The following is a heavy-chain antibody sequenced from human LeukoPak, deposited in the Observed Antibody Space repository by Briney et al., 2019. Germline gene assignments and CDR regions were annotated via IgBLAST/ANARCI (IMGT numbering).Heavy chain of an antibody. V-gene: IGHV3-30*03. J-gene: IGHJ6*02. CDR1: GFTFSSYG. Sequence: GGSLRLSCAASGFTFSSYGMHWVRQAPGKGLEWVAVISYDGSNKYYADSVKGRFTISRDNSKNTLYLQMNSLRAEDTAVYYCARDYIVATIFVYGMDVWGQGTTVTVSS. D-gene: IGHD5-12*01. CDR3: ARDYIVATIFVYGMDV. CDR2: ISYDGSNK.